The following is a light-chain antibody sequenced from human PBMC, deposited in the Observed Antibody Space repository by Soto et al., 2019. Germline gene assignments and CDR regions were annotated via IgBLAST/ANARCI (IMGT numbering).Light chain of an antibody. CDR1: QSISSL. CDR2: KAS. J-gene: IGKJ5*01. V-gene: IGKV1-5*03. Sequence: DIQMTQSPSTLSASVGDRVTITCRASQSISSLLAWYQQKPGRAPTLLMYKASTLESGVPSRFSGSGSGTEFTLTISSLQPDDFATYYCQQYNSYPLTFGQGTRLEIQ. CDR3: QQYNSYPLT.